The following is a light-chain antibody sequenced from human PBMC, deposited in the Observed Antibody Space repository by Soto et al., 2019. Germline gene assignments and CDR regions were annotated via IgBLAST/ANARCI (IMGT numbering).Light chain of an antibody. Sequence: SYELTQPPSVSVSPGQTASITCSGDKLGDKYACWYQQKPGQSPVLVIYQDSKRPSGIPERFSGSNSGNTATLTISGTQAMDEADYYCQAWDSGTAGGVFGGGTKLTVL. CDR1: KLGDKY. J-gene: IGLJ2*01. V-gene: IGLV3-1*01. CDR3: QAWDSGTAGGV. CDR2: QDS.